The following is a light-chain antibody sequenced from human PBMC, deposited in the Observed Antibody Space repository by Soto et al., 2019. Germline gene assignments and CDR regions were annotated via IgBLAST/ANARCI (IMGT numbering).Light chain of an antibody. V-gene: IGKV3-15*01. CDR2: QTS. Sequence: EIELTQSPGTLSLSPGERATLSCRASQRLASDYLAWYQQRPGQAPRLLLYQTSIRATGIPARFSGSGSGTEFTLSISSVQSEDFAIFYCQQYNRWPRTFGQGTKVDIK. J-gene: IGKJ1*01. CDR1: QRLASDY. CDR3: QQYNRWPRT.